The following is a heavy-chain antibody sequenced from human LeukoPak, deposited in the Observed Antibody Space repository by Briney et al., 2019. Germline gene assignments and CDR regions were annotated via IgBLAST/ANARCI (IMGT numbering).Heavy chain of an antibody. Sequence: PGGSLRPSWAASGFTISTYAMTWVRQAPGKGLEWVSSITSSGATTYYADSVKGRFTISRDISKNTLYLQMNSLTAEDTAVYYCASFVGGSGSRDYWGQGTLVTVSS. J-gene: IGHJ4*02. D-gene: IGHD3-10*01. CDR1: GFTISTYA. V-gene: IGHV3-23*01. CDR3: ASFVGGSGSRDY. CDR2: ITSSGATT.